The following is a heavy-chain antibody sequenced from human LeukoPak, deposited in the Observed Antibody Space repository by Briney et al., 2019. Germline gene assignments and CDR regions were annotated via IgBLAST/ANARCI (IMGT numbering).Heavy chain of an antibody. J-gene: IGHJ4*02. V-gene: IGHV3-11*01. D-gene: IGHD3-22*01. Sequence: PGGSLRLSCAASGFTFSDYYLSWIRQAPGKGLEWVSYISSTGGSIYYADSVKGRFTISRDNAKNSLYLQMNSLRAEDTAVYYCARAGLYYYDSSGYYPDKYYFDYWGRGTLVTVSS. CDR3: ARAGLYYYDSSGYYPDKYYFDY. CDR2: ISSTGGSI. CDR1: GFTFSDYY.